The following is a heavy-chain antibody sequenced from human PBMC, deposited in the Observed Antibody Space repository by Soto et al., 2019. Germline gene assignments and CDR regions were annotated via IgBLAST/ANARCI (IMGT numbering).Heavy chain of an antibody. CDR3: ARISGWYEAYAFDM. CDR1: GFTFGDYE. CDR2: LSRSGNSI. Sequence: QVQLVESGGGLVQPGGSLRLSCAASGFTFGDYEMSWIRQAAGKGPEWVSFLSRSGNSIYYADSVKGRFSISRDNAENSLYVQKESLKVEDTATYFWARISGWYEAYAFDMWGQGTIVTVSA. V-gene: IGHV3-11*01. J-gene: IGHJ3*02. D-gene: IGHD6-19*01.